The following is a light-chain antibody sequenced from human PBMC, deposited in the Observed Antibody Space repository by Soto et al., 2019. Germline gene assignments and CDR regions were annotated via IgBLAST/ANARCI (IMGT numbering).Light chain of an antibody. V-gene: IGKV3-20*01. CDR2: GES. Sequence: IVLTQSPGTLALSPGERTTLSCRASQSVTSGNIAWYQQRPGQAPRLLIYGESSRATGVPDRFSVSGSGTDFTLTISRLEPEDCAVYYWQHYGTTPYTFGQGTKLEI. J-gene: IGKJ2*01. CDR1: QSVTSGN. CDR3: QHYGTTPYT.